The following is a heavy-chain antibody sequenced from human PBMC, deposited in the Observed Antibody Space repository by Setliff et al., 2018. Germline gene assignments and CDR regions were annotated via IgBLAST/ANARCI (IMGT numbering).Heavy chain of an antibody. CDR3: ARESRFGYSGYDCAFDY. CDR1: GASVGSGGYY. Sequence: SETLSLTCTVSGASVGSGGYYWIWIRQPAGKGLEWIGHISPSGSTNYNPSLRSRITISLDTSKNHFSLRVNSVTAADTALYYCARESRFGYSGYDCAFDYWGQGMLVTVSS. D-gene: IGHD5-12*01. J-gene: IGHJ4*02. CDR2: ISPSGST. V-gene: IGHV4-61*09.